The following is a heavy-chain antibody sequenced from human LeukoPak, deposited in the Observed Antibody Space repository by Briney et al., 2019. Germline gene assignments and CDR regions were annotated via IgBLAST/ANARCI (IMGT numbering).Heavy chain of an antibody. J-gene: IGHJ4*02. CDR1: GYTFTRYG. V-gene: IGHV1-18*01. Sequence: ASVKVSCKASGYTFTRYGISWVRQAPGQGLEWMGWISAYNGNTNYAQKLQGRVTMTTDTSTSTAYMELRSLRSDDTAVYYCARDLVKYYGGNTGRGAFDYWGQGTLVTVSS. D-gene: IGHD4-23*01. CDR2: ISAYNGNT. CDR3: ARDLVKYYGGNTGRGAFDY.